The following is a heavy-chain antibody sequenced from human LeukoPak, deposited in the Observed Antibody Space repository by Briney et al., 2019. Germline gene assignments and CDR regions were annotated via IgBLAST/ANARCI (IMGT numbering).Heavy chain of an antibody. CDR3: ARASRITIFGVVQKVGYGMDV. Sequence: SETLSLTCAAYGGSFSGYYWSWIRQPPGKGLEWIGEINHSGSTNYNPSLKSRVTISVDTSKDQFSLKLSSVTAADTAVYYCARASRITIFGVVQKVGYGMDVWGQGTTVTVSS. V-gene: IGHV4-34*01. CDR1: GGSFSGYY. CDR2: INHSGST. D-gene: IGHD3-3*01. J-gene: IGHJ6*02.